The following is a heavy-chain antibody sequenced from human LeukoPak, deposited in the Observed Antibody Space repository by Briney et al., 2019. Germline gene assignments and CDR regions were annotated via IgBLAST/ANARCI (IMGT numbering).Heavy chain of an antibody. J-gene: IGHJ4*02. Sequence: GGSLRLSCAASGFTFSSYAMSWVRHAPGQGLEWVSDISGSGGSTYYADSVKGRFTISRANTKNKLYLQMNSLRAEDTAGYYCTKDYLGKQLRWELTYYFDCWGQGTLVTVSS. CDR3: TKDYLGKQLRWELTYYFDC. CDR2: ISGSGGST. V-gene: IGHV3-23*01. D-gene: IGHD1-26*01. CDR1: GFTFSSYA.